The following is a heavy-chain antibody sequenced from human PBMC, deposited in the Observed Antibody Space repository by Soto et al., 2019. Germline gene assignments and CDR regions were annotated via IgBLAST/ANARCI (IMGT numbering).Heavy chain of an antibody. CDR1: GFTFSSYG. CDR2: ISYDGSNK. V-gene: IGHV3-30*18. Sequence: GGSLRLSCAASGFTFSSYGMHWVRQAPGKGLEWVAVISYDGSNKYYADSVKGRFTISRGNSKNTLYLQMNILRAEDTAVYYCAKNTMIVVAPGWFDPWGQGALVTVSS. CDR3: AKNTMIVVAPGWFDP. J-gene: IGHJ5*02. D-gene: IGHD3-22*01.